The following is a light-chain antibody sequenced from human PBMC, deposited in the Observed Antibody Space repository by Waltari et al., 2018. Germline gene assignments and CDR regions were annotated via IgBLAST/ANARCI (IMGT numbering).Light chain of an antibody. V-gene: IGKV1-13*02. CDR1: QGIGTT. J-gene: IGKJ3*01. Sequence: AIQLTQSPSSLSASVGNRVTITCRASQGIGTTLVWYQQQPGKTQTLLIYAASILESGVPSRFSGSGSGTDFTLTISSLQPVDFAAYYCQQFYRAPFTFGPGTTVDF. CDR2: AAS. CDR3: QQFYRAPFT.